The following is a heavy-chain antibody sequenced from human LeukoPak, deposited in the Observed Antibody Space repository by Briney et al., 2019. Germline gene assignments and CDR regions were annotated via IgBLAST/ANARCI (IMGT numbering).Heavy chain of an antibody. D-gene: IGHD1-1*01. CDR3: ARDRYLSQRYFDY. Sequence: ASVKVSCKASGYTFTGYYMHWVRQAPGQGLEWMGWINPNSGGTNYAQKFQGRVTMTRDTSISTAYMELSRLRSEDTAVYYCARDRYLSQRYFDYWGQGTLVTVSS. V-gene: IGHV1-2*02. J-gene: IGHJ4*02. CDR2: INPNSGGT. CDR1: GYTFTGYY.